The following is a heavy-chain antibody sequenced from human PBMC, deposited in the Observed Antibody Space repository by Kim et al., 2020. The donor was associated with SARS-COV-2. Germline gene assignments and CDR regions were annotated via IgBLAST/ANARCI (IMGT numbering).Heavy chain of an antibody. J-gene: IGHJ4*02. V-gene: IGHV3-23*01. D-gene: IGHD2-2*03. CDR3: MKGGWGWIWDH. CDR1: GFTFTGYA. Sequence: GGSLRLSCTTSGFTFTGYAMSWVRQAPGKGLEWVSSIDGSDGTTYYVDYVKGRFTISRDNSKNAQYLQMNSVRADDTAVYCCMKGGWGWIWDHWGQGTRVTVSS. CDR2: IDGSDGTT.